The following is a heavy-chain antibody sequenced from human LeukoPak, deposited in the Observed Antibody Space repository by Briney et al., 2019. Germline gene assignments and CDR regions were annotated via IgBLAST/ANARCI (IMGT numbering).Heavy chain of an antibody. V-gene: IGHV4-59*01. Sequence: PSETLSLTCTVSGGPISSYYWSWIRQPPGKGLEWIGYIYYSGSTNYNPSLKSRVTISVDTSKNQFSLKLSSVIAADTAVYYCARASKYRRYCANGVCYTHTFDYWGQGTLVTVSS. CDR2: IYYSGST. J-gene: IGHJ4*02. CDR1: GGPISSYY. D-gene: IGHD2-8*01. CDR3: ARASKYRRYCANGVCYTHTFDY.